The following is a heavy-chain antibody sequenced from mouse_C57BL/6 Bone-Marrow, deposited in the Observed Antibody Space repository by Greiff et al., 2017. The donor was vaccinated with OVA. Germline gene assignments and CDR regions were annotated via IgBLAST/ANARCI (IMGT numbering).Heavy chain of an antibody. CDR1: GFTFSNYW. CDR2: IRLKSDNYAT. V-gene: IGHV6-3*01. D-gene: IGHD3-2*02. J-gene: IGHJ4*01. CDR3: SQTAHATDYAMDY. Sequence: EVQLVESGGGLVQPGGSMKLSCVASGFTFSNYWMNWVRQSPEKGLEWVAQIRLKSDNYATHYAESVKGRFTISRDDSKSSVYLQMNNLRAEDTGIYYYSQTAHATDYAMDYWGQRTSVTVSS.